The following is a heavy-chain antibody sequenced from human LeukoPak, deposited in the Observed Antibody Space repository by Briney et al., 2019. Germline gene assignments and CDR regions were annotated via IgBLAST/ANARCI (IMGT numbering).Heavy chain of an antibody. CDR2: IIPIFGTA. D-gene: IGHD3-22*01. CDR3: ARDYYDSSGYYRHTSKYYFDY. J-gene: IGHJ4*02. CDR1: GGTFSSYA. V-gene: IGHV1-69*13. Sequence: ASVKVSCKASGGTFSSYAISWVRQAPGQGLEWMGGIIPIFGTANYAQKFQGRVTITADESTSTAYMELSSLRSEDTAVYYCARDYYDSSGYYRHTSKYYFDYWGQGTLVTVSS.